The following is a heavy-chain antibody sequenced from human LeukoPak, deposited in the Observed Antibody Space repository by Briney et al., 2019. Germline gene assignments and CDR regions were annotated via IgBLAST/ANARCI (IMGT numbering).Heavy chain of an antibody. Sequence: SETLSHTCTVSGGSISSSSYYWGWIRQPPGKGLEWIGSIYYSGSTYYNPSLKSRVTISVDTSKNQFSLKLSSVTAADTAVYYCARLIRRTVTHQPYYFDYWGQGTLVTVSS. D-gene: IGHD4-17*01. CDR3: ARLIRRTVTHQPYYFDY. V-gene: IGHV4-39*01. J-gene: IGHJ4*02. CDR2: IYYSGST. CDR1: GGSISSSSYY.